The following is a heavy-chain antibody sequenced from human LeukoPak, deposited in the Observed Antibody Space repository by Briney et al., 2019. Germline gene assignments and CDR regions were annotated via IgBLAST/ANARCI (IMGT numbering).Heavy chain of an antibody. D-gene: IGHD7-27*01. Sequence: QPGGSLRLSCAASGFTFSSYWMHWVRPAPGKGLVWVSRINSDGSSTSYADSVKGRFTISRDNAKNTLYLQMNSLRAEDTAVYYCARDMVLPGDQDYYYYGMDVWGQGTTVTVSS. CDR2: INSDGSST. CDR3: ARDMVLPGDQDYYYYGMDV. V-gene: IGHV3-74*01. CDR1: GFTFSSYW. J-gene: IGHJ6*02.